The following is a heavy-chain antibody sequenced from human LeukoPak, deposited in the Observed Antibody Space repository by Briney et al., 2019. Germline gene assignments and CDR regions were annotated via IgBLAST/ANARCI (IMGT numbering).Heavy chain of an antibody. CDR1: RFTFSSYG. Sequence: GGSLRLSCAASRFTFSSYGMSWVRQAPGKGLEWVSAISGSGGSTYYADSVKGRFTISRDNSKNTLYLQMNSLRAEDTAVYYCAKDLELLWFGESFNFDYWGQGTLVTVSS. V-gene: IGHV3-23*01. CDR2: ISGSGGST. J-gene: IGHJ4*02. D-gene: IGHD3-10*01. CDR3: AKDLELLWFGESFNFDY.